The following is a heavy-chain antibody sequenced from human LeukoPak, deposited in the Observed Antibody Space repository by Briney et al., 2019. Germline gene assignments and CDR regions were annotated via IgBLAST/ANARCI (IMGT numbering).Heavy chain of an antibody. Sequence: GRSLRLSCAASGFTFSSYGMHWVRQAPGKGLEWVAVIWYDGSNKYYADSVKGRFTISRDNAKNSLYLQMNSLRAEDTAVYYCARRERGTYYYDSSGYYVDYWGQGTLVTVSS. V-gene: IGHV3-33*01. CDR3: ARRERGTYYYDSSGYYVDY. CDR2: IWYDGSNK. D-gene: IGHD3-22*01. CDR1: GFTFSSYG. J-gene: IGHJ4*02.